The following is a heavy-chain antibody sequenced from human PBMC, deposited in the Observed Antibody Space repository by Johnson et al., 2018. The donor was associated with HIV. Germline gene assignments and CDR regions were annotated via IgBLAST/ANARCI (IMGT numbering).Heavy chain of an antibody. CDR2: IKSDGSNK. CDR1: GFTFSSYW. V-gene: IGHV3-74*01. Sequence: VQLVESGGGLVQPGGSLRLSCAASGFTFSSYWMHWVRQAPGKGLVWVSRIKSDGSNKYYADSVKGRLTISRDNSKNTLYLQVNSLRAEDTAVYYCASSWGNAFDIWGQGTMVTVSS. CDR3: ASSWGNAFDI. D-gene: IGHD7-27*01. J-gene: IGHJ3*02.